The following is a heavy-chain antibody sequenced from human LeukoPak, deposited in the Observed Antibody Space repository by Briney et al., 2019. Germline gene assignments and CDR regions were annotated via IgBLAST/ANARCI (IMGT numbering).Heavy chain of an antibody. CDR1: GGSISSSSYY. Sequence: SETLSLTCSVSGGSISSSSYYWGWLRQPPGKGLEWIGSIYYSGSTYYTPSLKSRVTISVDTSKNQFSLNLSSVTAADTALYYCARKHKRTTVTSWAFDCWGQGTLVTVSS. D-gene: IGHD4-17*01. J-gene: IGHJ4*02. V-gene: IGHV4-39*07. CDR2: IYYSGST. CDR3: ARKHKRTTVTSWAFDC.